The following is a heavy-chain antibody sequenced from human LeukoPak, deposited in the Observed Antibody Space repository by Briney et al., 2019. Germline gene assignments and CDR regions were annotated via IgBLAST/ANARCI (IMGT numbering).Heavy chain of an antibody. D-gene: IGHD6-19*01. J-gene: IGHJ5*02. Sequence: GASVKVSCKASGYTFTGYYMHWVRQAPGQGLEWMGWINPNSGGTNYAQKFQGRVTMTRDTSISTAYMELSRLRSDDTAVYYCARQDYSSGWYGLISASWFDPWGQGTLVTVSS. CDR3: ARQDYSSGWYGLISASWFDP. CDR1: GYTFTGYY. V-gene: IGHV1-2*02. CDR2: INPNSGGT.